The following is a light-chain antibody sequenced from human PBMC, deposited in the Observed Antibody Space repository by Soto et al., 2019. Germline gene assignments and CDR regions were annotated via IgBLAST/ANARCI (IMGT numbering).Light chain of an antibody. CDR1: STDVGGYNY. J-gene: IGLJ1*01. V-gene: IGLV2-14*03. CDR3: CSYTSIITPDYV. CDR2: DVT. Sequence: QSALAQPASVSGSPGQSITISCTGTSTDVGGYNYVSWYQQHPGKAPKLMIYDVTSRSPGVSDRFSGAKSGNTASLTISGLQTEDEADYYCCSYTSIITPDYVFGTGTKVTVL.